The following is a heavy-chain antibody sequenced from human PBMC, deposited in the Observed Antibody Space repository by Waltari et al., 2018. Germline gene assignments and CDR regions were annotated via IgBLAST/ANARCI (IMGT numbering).Heavy chain of an antibody. CDR1: SSA. V-gene: IGHV1-18*01. D-gene: IGHD1-26*01. J-gene: IGHJ6*03. CDR3: ARDSNHWDPRYMDV. CDR2: ISVHSGAT. Sequence: QVPVVPSGAEVEKPGASVKVSCTTSSSALSWVRQAPGQGLEWMGWISVHSGATNYAQNFRDRVIMTADTSTRTAYLEVRNLRSDDTAVYYCARDSNHWDPRYMDVWGKGTTVTVSS.